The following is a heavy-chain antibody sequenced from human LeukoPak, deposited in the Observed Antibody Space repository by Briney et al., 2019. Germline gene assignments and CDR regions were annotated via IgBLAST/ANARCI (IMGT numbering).Heavy chain of an antibody. CDR1: GFTFSSYA. Sequence: GGSLRLSCAASGFTFSSYAMHWVRQAPGEGLEYVSAISSNGGSTYYANSVKGRFTISRDNSKNTLYLQMGSLRAEDMAVYYCARSHVLRYFDWLFPADYWGQGTLVTVSS. CDR3: ARSHVLRYFDWLFPADY. D-gene: IGHD3-9*01. V-gene: IGHV3-64*01. CDR2: ISSNGGST. J-gene: IGHJ4*02.